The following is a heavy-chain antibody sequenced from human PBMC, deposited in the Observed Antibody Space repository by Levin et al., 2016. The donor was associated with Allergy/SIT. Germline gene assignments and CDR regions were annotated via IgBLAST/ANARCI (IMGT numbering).Heavy chain of an antibody. J-gene: IGHJ4*02. CDR3: ARHLDAGYGANFDY. CDR2: INYGGST. Sequence: RQAPGKGLEWIGSINYGGSTYYNTSLRSRLTISVDTSKSQFSLKLTSVTAADTAVYYCARHLDAGYGANFDYWGQGTLVTVSS. D-gene: IGHD4-17*01. V-gene: IGHV4-39*01.